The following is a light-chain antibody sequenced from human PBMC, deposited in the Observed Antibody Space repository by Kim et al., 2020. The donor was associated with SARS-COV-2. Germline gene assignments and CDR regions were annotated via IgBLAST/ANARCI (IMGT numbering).Light chain of an antibody. CDR1: QSLVYSDGNIY. CDR3: MQGTHWPFT. J-gene: IGKJ3*01. CDR2: KVS. V-gene: IGKV2-30*01. Sequence: PASISCGSSQSLVYSDGNIYLNWFHQRPGQSPRRLIYKVSNRDSGVPDRFSGSGSGTDFTLQISRVEAEDVGVYYCMQGTHWPFTFGPGTKVDIQ.